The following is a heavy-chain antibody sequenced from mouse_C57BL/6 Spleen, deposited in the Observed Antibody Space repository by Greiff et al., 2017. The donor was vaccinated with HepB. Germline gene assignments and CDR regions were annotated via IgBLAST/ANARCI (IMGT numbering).Heavy chain of an antibody. D-gene: IGHD1-1*01. Sequence: EVQLQQPGAELVKPGASVKLSCKASGYTFTSYWMHWVKQSNGKSLGWIGVINPNYGTTSYNQKFKGKATLTVDQSSSTAYMQLNSLTSEDSAVYYCARGIYYGSSYDYWGQGTTLTVSS. CDR1: GYTFTSYW. J-gene: IGHJ2*01. V-gene: IGHV1-39*01. CDR2: INPNYGTT. CDR3: ARGIYYGSSYDY.